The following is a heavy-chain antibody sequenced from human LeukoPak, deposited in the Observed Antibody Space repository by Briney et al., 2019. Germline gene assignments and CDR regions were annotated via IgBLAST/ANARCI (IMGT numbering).Heavy chain of an antibody. CDR1: GFTFSDYY. Sequence: GRSLRLSCAASGFTFSDYYMSWIRQAPGKGLEWVSYISSSSSYTNYADSVKGRFTISRDNAKNSLYLQMNSLRAEDTAVYYCARDGSSGPVYWGQGTLVTVSS. CDR3: ARDGSSGPVY. J-gene: IGHJ4*02. V-gene: IGHV3-11*05. D-gene: IGHD6-19*01. CDR2: ISSSSSYT.